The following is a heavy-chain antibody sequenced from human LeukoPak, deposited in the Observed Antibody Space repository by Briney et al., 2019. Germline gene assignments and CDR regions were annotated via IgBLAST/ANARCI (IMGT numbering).Heavy chain of an antibody. CDR1: GFTVNSNY. D-gene: IGHD4-17*01. Sequence: RGSLRLSCAASGFTVNSNYMSWVRQAPGKGLECVSVLYSGGTTYYADSVKGRFTISRDNSKNTLYLQMNSLRAEDTAVYYCARGLYGPVPDYWGQGTLVTVSS. V-gene: IGHV3-53*01. J-gene: IGHJ4*02. CDR2: LYSGGTT. CDR3: ARGLYGPVPDY.